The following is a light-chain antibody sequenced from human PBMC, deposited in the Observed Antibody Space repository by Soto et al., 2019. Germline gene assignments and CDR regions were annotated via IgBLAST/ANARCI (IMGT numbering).Light chain of an antibody. V-gene: IGLV2-14*01. CDR1: SSDVGGYNY. CDR3: CSYTSSDTHLV. Sequence: QPVLTQPASVSGSPGQSITISCTGSSSDVGGYNYVSWYQQHPGKAPKLMIYEVINRPSGVSSRFSGSKSGNTASLTISGLQAEDEADYHCCSYTSSDTHLVFGGGTKVTVL. CDR2: EVI. J-gene: IGLJ3*02.